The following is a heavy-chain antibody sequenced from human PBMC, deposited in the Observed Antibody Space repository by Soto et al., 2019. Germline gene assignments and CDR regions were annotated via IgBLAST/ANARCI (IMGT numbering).Heavy chain of an antibody. D-gene: IGHD3-3*01. CDR2: IYSDGTT. J-gene: IGHJ4*02. Sequence: EVQLVESGGGLVQPGGSLRLSCAASGFTVSSNYMTWVRQAPGRGLEWVSLIYSDGTTYYADSVKGRFTISRDISKNTLYLQMNSLRAEDTAVYFCARDRYFWDYWGQGTLVTVSS. CDR3: ARDRYFWDY. V-gene: IGHV3-66*01. CDR1: GFTVSSNY.